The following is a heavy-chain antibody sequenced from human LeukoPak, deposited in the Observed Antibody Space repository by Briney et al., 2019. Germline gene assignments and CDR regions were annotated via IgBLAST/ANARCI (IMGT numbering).Heavy chain of an antibody. Sequence: SETLSLTCTVSGGSISSYYWSWIRQPPGKGLEWSGYIYYSGSTNYNPSLKSRVTISVDTSKNQSSLKLSSVTAADTAVYYCARVGHCSSTSCIGNWFDPWGQGTLVTVSS. J-gene: IGHJ5*02. CDR3: ARVGHCSSTSCIGNWFDP. CDR1: GGSISSYY. V-gene: IGHV4-59*01. D-gene: IGHD2-2*01. CDR2: IYYSGST.